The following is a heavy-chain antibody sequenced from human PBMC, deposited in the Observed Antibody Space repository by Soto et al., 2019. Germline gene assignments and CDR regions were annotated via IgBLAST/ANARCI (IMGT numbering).Heavy chain of an antibody. CDR3: ARGPPFH. Sequence: PSETLSLTCSVSGGSISSGDYYWNWIRQPPGKGLEWIGYIYHSGSIYYNPSLKSRVTISVDRSKNQFSLKLSSVTAADTAVYYCARGPPFHWGQGTLVTVSS. D-gene: IGHD3-16*01. CDR1: GGSISSGDYY. V-gene: IGHV4-30-2*01. CDR2: IYHSGSI. J-gene: IGHJ4*02.